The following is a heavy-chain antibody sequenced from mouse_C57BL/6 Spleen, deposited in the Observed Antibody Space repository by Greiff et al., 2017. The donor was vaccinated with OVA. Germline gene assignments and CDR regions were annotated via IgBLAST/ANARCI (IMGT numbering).Heavy chain of an antibody. Sequence: QVTLKESGPELVKPGASVKISCKASGYAFSSSWMNWVKQRPGKGLEWIGRIYPGDGDTNYNGKFKGKATLTADKSSSTAYMQLSSLTSEDSAVYFCAREDDYAPCDWGQGTTLTVSS. V-gene: IGHV1-82*01. D-gene: IGHD2-4*01. CDR3: AREDDYAPCD. J-gene: IGHJ2*01. CDR1: GYAFSSSW. CDR2: IYPGDGDT.